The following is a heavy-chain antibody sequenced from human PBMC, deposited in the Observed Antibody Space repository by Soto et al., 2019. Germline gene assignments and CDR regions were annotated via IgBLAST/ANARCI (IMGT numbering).Heavy chain of an antibody. Sequence: PGESLKISCHGSGYRFAGYWIGWVRQMTGKDLEWMGIIYPGDSDTRYSPSFQGQVTISADKSLRTAYLQWTSLKASDTALYYCARTRSFTLGFYYDGMDVWGQGTTVTVSS. CDR3: ARTRSFTLGFYYDGMDV. D-gene: IGHD6-6*01. CDR1: GYRFAGYW. CDR2: IYPGDSDT. V-gene: IGHV5-51*01. J-gene: IGHJ6*02.